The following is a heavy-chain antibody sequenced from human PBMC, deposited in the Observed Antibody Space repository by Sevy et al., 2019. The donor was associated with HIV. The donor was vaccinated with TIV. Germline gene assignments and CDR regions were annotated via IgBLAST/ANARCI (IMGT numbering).Heavy chain of an antibody. V-gene: IGHV3-66*01. CDR1: RFTVSTNY. J-gene: IGHJ3*02. Sequence: GGSLRLSCAASRFTVSTNYMTWVRQAPGKGLEWVSVIYSGGGTYYADSVKVRFTISRDNSKNTLYLQMNSLRAEDTAVYYCARAPNMGAFDIWGQGTMVTVSS. D-gene: IGHD2-8*01. CDR3: ARAPNMGAFDI. CDR2: IYSGGGT.